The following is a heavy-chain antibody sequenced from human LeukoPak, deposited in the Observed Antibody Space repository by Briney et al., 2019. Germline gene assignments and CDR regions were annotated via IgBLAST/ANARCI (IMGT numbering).Heavy chain of an antibody. D-gene: IGHD2-2*01. CDR2: IKQDGSEK. V-gene: IGHV3-7*01. J-gene: IGHJ4*02. Sequence: GGSLRLSCAASGFTFSSYWMSSVRQAPGKGLEWLANIKQDGSEKYYVDSVKGRFTISRDNAKNSLYLQMNSLRAEDTAVYYCARDRFRGVVVPAAIGSWGQGTLVTVSS. CDR3: ARDRFRGVVVPAAIGS. CDR1: GFTFSSYW.